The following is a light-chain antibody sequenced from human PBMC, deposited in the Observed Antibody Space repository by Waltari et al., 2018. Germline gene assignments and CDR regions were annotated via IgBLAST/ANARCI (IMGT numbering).Light chain of an antibody. V-gene: IGKV3-20*01. CDR3: QQYHTPPAT. CDR1: QHLDVAY. Sequence: EIVLTQSPGTLSLSPGDRATLSCRADQHLDVAYVAWYQHKAGQAPRLLVYGAYYRAAAIPERFSGSGSGTDFTLTINRLEPDDFAVYYCQQYHTPPATFGQGTKLEIK. J-gene: IGKJ2*01. CDR2: GAY.